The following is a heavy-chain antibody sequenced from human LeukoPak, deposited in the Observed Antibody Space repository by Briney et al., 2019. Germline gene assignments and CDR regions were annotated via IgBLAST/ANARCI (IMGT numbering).Heavy chain of an antibody. CDR2: INPNSGGT. CDR1: GYTFTGYY. CDR3: ARDVEQYYYDSSGDTGFDY. Sequence: ASVKVSCKASGYTFTGYYMHWVRQAPGQGLEWMGWINPNSGGTNYAQKFQGRVTMTRDTSISTAYMELSRLRSDDTAVYYCARDVEQYYYDSSGDTGFDYWGQGTLVTVSS. D-gene: IGHD3-22*01. J-gene: IGHJ4*02. V-gene: IGHV1-2*02.